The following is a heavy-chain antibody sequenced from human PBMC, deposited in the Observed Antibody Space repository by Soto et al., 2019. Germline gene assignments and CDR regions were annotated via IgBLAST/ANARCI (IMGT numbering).Heavy chain of an antibody. CDR3: AKGTYYYGSAPYYFDY. Sequence: LRLSCAASGFTFSSYAMSWVRQAPGKGLEWVSGISDSGGSTYYADSVKGRFTISRDNSKNTLYLQMNSLRAEDTAVYYCAKGTYYYGSAPYYFDYWGQGTLVTVS. CDR1: GFTFSSYA. D-gene: IGHD3-10*01. V-gene: IGHV3-23*01. CDR2: ISDSGGST. J-gene: IGHJ4*02.